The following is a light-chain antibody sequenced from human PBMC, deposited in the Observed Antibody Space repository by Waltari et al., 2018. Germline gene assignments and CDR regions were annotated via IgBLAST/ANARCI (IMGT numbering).Light chain of an antibody. J-gene: IGKJ1*01. V-gene: IGKV3-20*01. CDR1: QSVSRW. Sequence: EIVLTQSPGTLSLSPGERATLSCRASQSVSRWLAWYQQKPGQPPRLLSYGASSRATGIPYRFSGSGSGTDFSLTISRLEPEDSAVYYCQKYGTLPATFGQGTKVEVK. CDR2: GAS. CDR3: QKYGTLPAT.